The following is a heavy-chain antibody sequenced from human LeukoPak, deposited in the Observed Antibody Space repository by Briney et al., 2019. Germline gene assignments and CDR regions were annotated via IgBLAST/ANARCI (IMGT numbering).Heavy chain of an antibody. J-gene: IGHJ4*02. D-gene: IGHD2-2*01. CDR2: IRWSSYSV. CDR3: VKDFGQTTAAIAY. CDR1: GFPFDDYA. Sequence: GGSLRLSCAHSGFPFDDYAMHWVRQAPGKGREWVSGIRWSSYSVGCADYVRVRFTISRDKDQNSFYIQMNSLRAEDTALYYCVKDFGQTTAAIAYWGQGTLVTVSS. V-gene: IGHV3-9*01.